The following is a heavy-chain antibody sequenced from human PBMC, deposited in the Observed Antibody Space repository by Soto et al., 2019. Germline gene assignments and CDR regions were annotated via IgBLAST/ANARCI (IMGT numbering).Heavy chain of an antibody. CDR1: GVTVSSDY. J-gene: IGHJ6*02. CDR3: VTAWFSYGALDV. V-gene: IGHV3-66*01. D-gene: IGHD3-10*01. Sequence: EVQLVESGGGLVQTGGSLRLSCASSGVTVSSDYMTWVRQAPGKGLVWVSVIYSGGSTYYADSVKGRFIISRDTSKNTLYLQMNSLRAQDTGGYYCVTAWFSYGALDVWGQGTTVTASS. CDR2: IYSGGST.